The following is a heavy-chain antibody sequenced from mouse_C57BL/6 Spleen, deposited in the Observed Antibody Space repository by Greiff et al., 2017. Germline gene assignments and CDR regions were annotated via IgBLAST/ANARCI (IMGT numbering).Heavy chain of an antibody. CDR3: ATYGSSSTSFDY. CDR1: GYTFTSYW. V-gene: IGHV1-64*01. CDR2: IHPNSGST. J-gene: IGHJ2*01. D-gene: IGHD1-1*01. Sequence: VQLQQPGAELVKPGASVKLSCKASGYTFTSYWMHWVKQRPGQGLEWIGMIHPNSGSTNYNEKFKSKATLTVDKSSSTAYMQLSSLTSEDSAVYYCATYGSSSTSFDYWGQGTTLTVSS.